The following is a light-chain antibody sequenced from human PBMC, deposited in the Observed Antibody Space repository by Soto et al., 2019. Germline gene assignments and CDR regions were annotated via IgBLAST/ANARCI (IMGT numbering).Light chain of an antibody. CDR2: EVS. J-gene: IGLJ1*01. Sequence: QAVLTQPAAVSGSPGQSITISCTGTSSDVGGYNYVSWYQQHPGKAAKLMIYEVSSRPSGVSNRFSGSKSGNTSSLTISGLQAEDEADYYCSSYTSRSTHYVFGTGTKVTVL. V-gene: IGLV2-14*01. CDR1: SSDVGGYNY. CDR3: SSYTSRSTHYV.